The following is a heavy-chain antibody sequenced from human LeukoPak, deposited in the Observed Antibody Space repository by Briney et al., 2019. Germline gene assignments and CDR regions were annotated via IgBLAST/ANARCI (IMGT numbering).Heavy chain of an antibody. V-gene: IGHV1-8*01. D-gene: IGHD3-22*01. Sequence: ASVKVSCKASGYTFTSYDINWVRQATGQGLEWMGWMNPNSGNTGYAQKFQGRVTMTRNTSISTAYMELSSLRSEDTAMYYCARHRYYYDSSGSPHFVYWGQGTLVTVSS. CDR2: MNPNSGNT. CDR3: ARHRYYYDSSGSPHFVY. J-gene: IGHJ4*02. CDR1: GYTFTSYD.